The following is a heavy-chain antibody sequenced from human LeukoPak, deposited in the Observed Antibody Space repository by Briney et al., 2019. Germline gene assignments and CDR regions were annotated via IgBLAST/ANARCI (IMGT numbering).Heavy chain of an antibody. V-gene: IGHV3-30*02. CDR3: AKGSRWADNWFDP. CDR1: GFTFSSYG. CDR2: IRYDGSNK. J-gene: IGHJ5*02. D-gene: IGHD3-16*01. Sequence: PGGSLRLSCAASGFTFSSYGMHWVRQAPGKGLEWVAFIRYDGSNKYYADSVKGRFTISRDNSKNTLYLQMNSLRAEDTAVYYCAKGSRWADNWFDPRGQGTLVTVSS.